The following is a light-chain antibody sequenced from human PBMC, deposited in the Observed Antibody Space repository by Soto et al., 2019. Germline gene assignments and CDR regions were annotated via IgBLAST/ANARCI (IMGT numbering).Light chain of an antibody. V-gene: IGLV2-23*02. CDR3: CSYARSNPLWV. J-gene: IGLJ3*02. Sequence: QSALTQPASVSGSPGQSITISCTGTSSDIGSYNLVSWYQHHPGKAPQLIIYEVTKRPSGFSGHFSGSKSGNTASLTISGLQAEDEADYYCCSYARSNPLWVFGGGTKLTVL. CDR1: SSDIGSYNL. CDR2: EVT.